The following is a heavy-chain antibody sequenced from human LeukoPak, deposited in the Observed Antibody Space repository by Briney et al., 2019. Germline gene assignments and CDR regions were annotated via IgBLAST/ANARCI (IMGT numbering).Heavy chain of an antibody. CDR3: AREYSSSSGYYYYYYYMDV. D-gene: IGHD6-6*01. V-gene: IGHV4-59*01. J-gene: IGHJ6*03. CDR1: GGSISSYY. Sequence: SETLSLTCTVSGGSISSYYWSWIRQPPGKGLEWIGYIYYSGSTNYNPSLKSRVTISVDTSKNQFSLKLSSVTAADTAVYYCAREYSSSSGYYYYYYYMDVWGKGTTVTVSS. CDR2: IYYSGST.